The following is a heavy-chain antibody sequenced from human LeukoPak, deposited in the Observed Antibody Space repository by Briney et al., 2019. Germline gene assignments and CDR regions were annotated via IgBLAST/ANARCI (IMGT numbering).Heavy chain of an antibody. Sequence: PGGSLRLSCAASGFTFSSYGMHWVRQAPGKGLEYVSAISSNGGSTYYANSVKGRFTISRDNSKNTLYLQLGSLRAEDTAVYYCAREADGSCDYWGQGTLVTVSS. CDR2: ISSNGGST. J-gene: IGHJ4*02. CDR3: AREADGSCDY. D-gene: IGHD2-15*01. V-gene: IGHV3-64*01. CDR1: GFTFSSYG.